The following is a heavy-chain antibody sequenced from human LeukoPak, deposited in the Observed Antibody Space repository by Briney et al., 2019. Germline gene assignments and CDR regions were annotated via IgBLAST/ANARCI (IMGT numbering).Heavy chain of an antibody. V-gene: IGHV3-21*01. CDR2: ISSSDSYI. CDR1: GFTFSSYN. CDR3: AELGITMIGGV. Sequence: GGSLRLSCAASGFTFSSYNMNWVRQAPEKGLEWVSSISSSDSYIYYADSVKGRFTISRDNAKNSLYLQMNSLRAEDTAVYYCAELGITMIGGVWGKGTTVTISS. D-gene: IGHD3-10*02. J-gene: IGHJ6*04.